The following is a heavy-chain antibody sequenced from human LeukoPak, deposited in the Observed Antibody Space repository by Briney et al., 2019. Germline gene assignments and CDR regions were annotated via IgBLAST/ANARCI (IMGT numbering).Heavy chain of an antibody. CDR2: IRYDGSNK. J-gene: IGHJ4*02. D-gene: IGHD3-16*02. V-gene: IGHV3-30*02. CDR1: GFTFSTYG. CDR3: AKPDYDYVWGSYRYPMLY. Sequence: GGSLRLSCAASGFTFSTYGMHWVRQAPGKGLEWVAFIRYDGSNKYYADSVKGRFTISRDNSKNTLYLQMNSLRAEDTAVYYCAKPDYDYVWGSYRYPMLYWGQGTLVTVSS.